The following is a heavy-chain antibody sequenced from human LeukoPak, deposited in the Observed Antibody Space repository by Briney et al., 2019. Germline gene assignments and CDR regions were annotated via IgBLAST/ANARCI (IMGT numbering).Heavy chain of an antibody. CDR3: ARSSYSIEFDY. J-gene: IGHJ4*02. D-gene: IGHD2-15*01. Sequence: SETLSLTCAVYGGSFSGYYWSWIRQPPGKGLEWIGEINHSGSTNYNPSLKSRVTISVDTSKNQFSLKLSSVTAADTAVYYCARSSYSIEFDYWGQGTLVTVSS. CDR2: INHSGST. V-gene: IGHV4-34*01. CDR1: GGSFSGYY.